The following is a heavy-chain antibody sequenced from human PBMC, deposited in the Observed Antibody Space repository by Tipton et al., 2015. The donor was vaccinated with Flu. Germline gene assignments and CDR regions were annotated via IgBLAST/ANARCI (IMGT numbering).Heavy chain of an antibody. J-gene: IGHJ6*02. CDR3: ARDHPPSITVLGEITDYFGMDV. Sequence: SLRLSCAASGFIFSDYYMSWIRQAPGKGLEWVSHISRSGSTINYADSVRGRFTISRDNAKKSLYLQMNSLRAEDTAVYYCARDHPPSITVLGEITDYFGMDVWGQGTTVTVSS. D-gene: IGHD3-3*01. CDR1: GFIFSDYY. CDR2: ISRSGSTI. V-gene: IGHV3-11*01.